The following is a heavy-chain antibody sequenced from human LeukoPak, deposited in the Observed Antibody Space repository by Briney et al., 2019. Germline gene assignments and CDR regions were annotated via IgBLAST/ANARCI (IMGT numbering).Heavy chain of an antibody. CDR2: MNPNGGNT. Sequence: GASVKVSCKASGYTFTSYDINWVRQATGQGLEWMGWMNPNGGNTGYAQKFQGRVTMTRNTSISTAYMELSSLRSEDTAVYYCARGPRYGYYDFWSGSNNWFDPWGQGTLVTVSS. V-gene: IGHV1-8*01. D-gene: IGHD3-3*01. CDR3: ARGPRYGYYDFWSGSNNWFDP. CDR1: GYTFTSYD. J-gene: IGHJ5*02.